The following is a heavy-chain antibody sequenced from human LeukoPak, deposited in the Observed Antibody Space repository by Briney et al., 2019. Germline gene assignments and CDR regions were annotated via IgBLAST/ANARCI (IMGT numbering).Heavy chain of an antibody. V-gene: IGHV4-39*01. CDR2: IYYSGST. D-gene: IGHD3-10*01. CDR3: ARGRPYYYGSGSYSPLDY. CDR1: GGSISSYY. J-gene: IGHJ4*02. Sequence: SETLSLTCTVSGGSISSYYWGWIRQPPGKGLEWIGSIYYSGSTYYNPSLKSRVTISVDTSKNQFSLKLSSVTAADTAVYYCARGRPYYYGSGSYSPLDYWGQGTLVTVSS.